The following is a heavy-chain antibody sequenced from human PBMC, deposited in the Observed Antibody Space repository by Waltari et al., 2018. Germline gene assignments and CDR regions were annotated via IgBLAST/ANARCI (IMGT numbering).Heavy chain of an antibody. V-gene: IGHV4-4*02. CDR3: AREPQNEQQFPP. CDR2: IYHSGST. CDR1: GGSISSSNW. Sequence: QVQLQESGPGLVKPSGTLSLPCAVSGGSISSSNWWSWVRQPPGKGLEWIGEIYHSGSTNYNPSLKSRVTISVDKSKNLFALKLSSVTAADTAGYYCAREPQNEQQFPPWGQGTLVTVSS. D-gene: IGHD6-13*01. J-gene: IGHJ5*02.